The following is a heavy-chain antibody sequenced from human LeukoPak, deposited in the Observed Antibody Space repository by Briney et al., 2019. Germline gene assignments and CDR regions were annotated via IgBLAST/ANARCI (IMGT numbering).Heavy chain of an antibody. V-gene: IGHV4-4*02. D-gene: IGHD1-14*01. Sequence: SETLSLTCAVSGGSLSSLNWWSWVRQPPGKGLEWIGEINHSGSTNYNPSLKSRVTISVDTSKNQFSLKLSSVTAADTAVYYCARASEDYYYYYMDVWGKGTTVTISS. J-gene: IGHJ6*03. CDR2: INHSGST. CDR3: ARASEDYYYYYMDV. CDR1: GGSLSSLNW.